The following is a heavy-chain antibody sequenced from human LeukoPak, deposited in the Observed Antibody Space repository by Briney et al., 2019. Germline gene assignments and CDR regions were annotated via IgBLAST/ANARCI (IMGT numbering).Heavy chain of an antibody. Sequence: ASVKVSCKASGYTFSNYGITWMRQAPGHGLEWMGWISAYNGNTNYAQKLQGRVTMTTDTSPSTAYMELRSLRSDDTAVYYCARGAYYYDSSGPLDYWGQGTLVTVSS. CDR3: ARGAYYYDSSGPLDY. D-gene: IGHD3-22*01. V-gene: IGHV1-18*01. CDR2: ISAYNGNT. J-gene: IGHJ4*02. CDR1: GYTFSNYG.